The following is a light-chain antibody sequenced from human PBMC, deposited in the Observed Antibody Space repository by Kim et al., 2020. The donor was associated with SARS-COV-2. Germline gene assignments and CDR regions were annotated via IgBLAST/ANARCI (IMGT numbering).Light chain of an antibody. V-gene: IGLV4-69*01. CDR2: INSDGSH. CDR3: QTWGTGIRV. CDR1: SGHSTYT. J-gene: IGLJ3*02. Sequence: SVWVTCTLSSGHSTYTIAWHQQHPQKGHRYLMKINSDGSHSKGDGIPDRFSGSTSGAERYLTISSLQSEDEADYYCQTWGTGIRVFGGGTQLTVL.